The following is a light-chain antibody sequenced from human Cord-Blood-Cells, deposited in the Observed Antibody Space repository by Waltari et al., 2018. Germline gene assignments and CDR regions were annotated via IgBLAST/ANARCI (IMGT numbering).Light chain of an antibody. J-gene: IGKJ3*01. CDR3: QQSYSTPLFT. CDR1: QSISSY. V-gene: IGKV1-39*01. CDR2: AAS. Sequence: DIQMTQSPSSLSASVGDRVTITCRASQSISSYLNWYQQKPGKAPKLLIYAASSLQSGVPSRFSGSGSGTDFTLSSSRLQPEDFATYYCQQSYSTPLFTFGPGTKVDIK.